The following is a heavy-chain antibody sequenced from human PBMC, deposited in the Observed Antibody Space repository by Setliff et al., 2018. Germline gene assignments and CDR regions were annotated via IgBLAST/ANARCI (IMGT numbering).Heavy chain of an antibody. Sequence: ASVKVSCKASGYTFTDDCMYWVKQAPGKGLEWMGRIDPEDGKTVYAEKFQGRVIISADTSIDTVYLEIDSLRSEDTAVYYCAFRRGYIYGLDNWGQGTLVTV. CDR3: AFRRGYIYGLDN. CDR1: GYTFTDDC. CDR2: IDPEDGKT. V-gene: IGHV1-69-2*01. D-gene: IGHD5-18*01. J-gene: IGHJ4*02.